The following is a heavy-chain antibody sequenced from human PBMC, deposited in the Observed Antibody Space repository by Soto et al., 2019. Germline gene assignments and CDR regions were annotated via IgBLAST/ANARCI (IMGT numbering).Heavy chain of an antibody. CDR3: ARSGWFGEFSFDY. V-gene: IGHV4-31*03. CDR2: IYYSGST. CDR1: GGSISSGGYY. Sequence: SETLSLTCTVSGGSISSGGYYWSWIRQHPGKGLEWIGYIYYSGSTYYNPSLKSRVTISVDTSKNQFSLKLSSVTAADTAVYYCARSGWFGEFSFDYWGQGTLVTVSS. J-gene: IGHJ4*02. D-gene: IGHD3-10*01.